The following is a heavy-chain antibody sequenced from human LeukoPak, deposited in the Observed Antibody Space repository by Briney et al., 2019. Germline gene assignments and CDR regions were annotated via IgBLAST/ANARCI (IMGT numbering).Heavy chain of an antibody. Sequence: PGGSLRLSCAASGYIFRNYAMSWVRQAPGKGTEWVSAITGSGDTTYYADSVKSRFTISRDNSKNTLYVEMNTLRAEDTAVYYCAKWGDYDILTGYYVSDFWGQGTLVTVSS. V-gene: IGHV3-23*01. CDR3: AKWGDYDILTGYYVSDF. D-gene: IGHD3-9*01. CDR2: ITGSGDTT. CDR1: GYIFRNYA. J-gene: IGHJ4*02.